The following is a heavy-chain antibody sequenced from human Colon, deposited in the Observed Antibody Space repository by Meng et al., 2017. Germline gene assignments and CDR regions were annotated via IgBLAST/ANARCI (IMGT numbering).Heavy chain of an antibody. D-gene: IGHD5-12*01. CDR2: INHSGST. CDR3: ARGRYSGYLP. V-gene: IGHV4-34*01. Sequence: QLPQGGAGLLKPSETLSLTCAFYGGSFSGYYWSWIRQPPGKGLEWIGEINHSGSTNYNPSLKSRVTISVDTSKNQFSLKLSSVTAADTAVYYCARGRYSGYLPWGQGTLVTVSS. CDR1: GGSFSGYY. J-gene: IGHJ5*02.